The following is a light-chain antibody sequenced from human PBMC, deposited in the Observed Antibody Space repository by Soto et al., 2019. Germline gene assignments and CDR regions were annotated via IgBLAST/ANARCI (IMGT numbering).Light chain of an antibody. V-gene: IGLV1-40*01. CDR3: QAFDISLRVYV. Sequence: QSVLTQPPSVSGAPGQRVTISCTGSSSNFGAGYEVHWYKQVPGAAPTLVIFNNLNRPSGVPERFSGSKSGTSASLVISGLQGEDEADYYCQAFDISLRVYVFGSGTKLTVL. J-gene: IGLJ1*01. CDR2: NNL. CDR1: SSNFGAGYE.